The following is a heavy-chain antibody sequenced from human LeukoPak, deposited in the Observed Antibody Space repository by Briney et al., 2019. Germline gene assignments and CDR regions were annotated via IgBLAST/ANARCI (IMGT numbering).Heavy chain of an antibody. D-gene: IGHD4/OR15-4a*01. J-gene: IGHJ4*02. CDR1: GFTFSSYA. CDR3: DGPVLSF. Sequence: PGGSLRLSCAASGFTFSSYAMSWVRQAPEKGLEWVSTISGSGGGTYYADSVKGRFTVSRDNSEDSLYLQMDRLRAEDTAFYFKDGPVLSFWGQGTLVTVSS. CDR2: ISGSGGGT. V-gene: IGHV3-23*01.